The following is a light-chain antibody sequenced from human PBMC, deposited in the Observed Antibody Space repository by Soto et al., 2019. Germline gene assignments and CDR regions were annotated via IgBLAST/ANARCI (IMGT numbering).Light chain of an antibody. CDR1: SSDVGGYNF. CDR2: EGS. CDR3: SSYTNINTRACV. V-gene: IGLV2-14*01. Sequence: QSALTQPASVSGSPGQSITISCTGTSSDVGGYNFVSWYLQHPGKAPKLLLYEGSDRHSGVSNRFSGSKSGNTASLTISGLQAEDEAEYYCSSYTNINTRACVFGTGTKLTVL. J-gene: IGLJ1*01.